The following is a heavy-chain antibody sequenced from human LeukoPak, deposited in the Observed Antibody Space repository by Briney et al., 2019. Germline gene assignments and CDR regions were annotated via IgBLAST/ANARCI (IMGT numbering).Heavy chain of an antibody. J-gene: IGHJ5*02. CDR1: GYSFTSYW. CDR3: AREVSYSTDRQNWFDP. Sequence: GESLKISCKGSGYSFTSYWIGWVRQMPGKGLEWMGIIYPGDSDTRYSPSFQGQVTISADKSISTAYLQWSSLKASDTAMYYCAREVSYSTDRQNWFDPWGQGTLVTVSS. D-gene: IGHD2-21*01. CDR2: IYPGDSDT. V-gene: IGHV5-51*01.